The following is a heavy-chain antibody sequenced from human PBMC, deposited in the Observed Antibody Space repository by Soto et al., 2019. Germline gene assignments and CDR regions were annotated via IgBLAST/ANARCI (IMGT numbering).Heavy chain of an antibody. J-gene: IGHJ4*02. CDR3: AGHGGYSY. CDR2: FSGSGDDT. D-gene: IGHD4-17*01. V-gene: IGHV3-23*01. Sequence: GGSLRLSCAATGFTLGTNGMSWVRQAPGKGLEWVSSFSGSGDDTWYADSLKGRFTISRDNSKNTVYLQMNSLRAEDTALYYCAGHGGYSYLGQGTLVTVSS. CDR1: GFTLGTNG.